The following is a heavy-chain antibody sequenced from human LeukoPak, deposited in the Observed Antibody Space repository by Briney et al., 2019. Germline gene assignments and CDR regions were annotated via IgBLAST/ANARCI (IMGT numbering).Heavy chain of an antibody. V-gene: IGHV1-8*01. D-gene: IGHD7-27*01. Sequence: ASVKVSCKASGYTFTSHDINWVRQATGQGLEWMGWMSPNSGGTGYAQEFQGRVTMTSDSSISTTYMELSSLRSEDTAIYYCVRTPPNWGFDYWGQGTLVTVSS. CDR3: VRTPPNWGFDY. CDR1: GYTFTSHD. J-gene: IGHJ4*02. CDR2: MSPNSGGT.